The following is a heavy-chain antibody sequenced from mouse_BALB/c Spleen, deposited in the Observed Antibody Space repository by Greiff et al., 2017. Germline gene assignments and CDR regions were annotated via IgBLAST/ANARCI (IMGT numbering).Heavy chain of an antibody. CDR1: GFTFSDYY. Sequence: DVQLVESGGGLVKPGGSLKLSCAASGFTFSDYYMYWVRQTPEKRLEWVATISDGGSYTYYPDSVKGRFTISRDNAKNNLYLPMSSLKSEDTAMYDCARDGDDYDPYAMDYRGQGTSVTVAS. CDR3: ARDGDDYDPYAMDY. CDR2: ISDGGSYT. J-gene: IGHJ4*01. D-gene: IGHD2-4*01. V-gene: IGHV5-4*02.